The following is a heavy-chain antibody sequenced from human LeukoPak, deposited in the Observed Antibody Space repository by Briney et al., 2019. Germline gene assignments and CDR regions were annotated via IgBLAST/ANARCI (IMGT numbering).Heavy chain of an antibody. CDR2: IYNSGST. Sequence: PSETLSLTCTVSGYSISSGYYWGWIRQPPGKGLEWIGSIYNSGSTYCNPSLKSRVTISVDTSKNQFSLKLSSVTAADTAVYYCARAISTVAGGGTFDYWGQGTLVTVSS. CDR1: GYSISSGYY. J-gene: IGHJ4*02. D-gene: IGHD6-19*01. CDR3: ARAISTVAGGGTFDY. V-gene: IGHV4-38-2*02.